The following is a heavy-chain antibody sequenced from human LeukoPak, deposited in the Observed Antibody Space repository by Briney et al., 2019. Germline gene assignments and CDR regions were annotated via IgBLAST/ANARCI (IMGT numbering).Heavy chain of an antibody. CDR3: ARLDMATIKAEGF. CDR2: INPRTGAI. J-gene: IGHJ1*01. CDR1: GYTFIGYY. D-gene: IGHD5-24*01. V-gene: IGHV1-2*02. Sequence: GASEKVSCKASGYTFIGYYVHWVRQAPGQGLAWMGWINPRTGAIKYAEKFQGRVTMTRDTSISTAYMELNSLRSDDTAVYYCARLDMATIKAEGFWGQGTLVTVSS.